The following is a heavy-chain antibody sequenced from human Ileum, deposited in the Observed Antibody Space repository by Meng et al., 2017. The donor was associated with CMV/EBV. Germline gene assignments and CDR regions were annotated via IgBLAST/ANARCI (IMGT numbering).Heavy chain of an antibody. Sequence: QLPLPESGPGLVKPSGTLSLTCAVSGGSISRANWWTWVRQTPGKGLEWIGEVYRGGNAMYNPSLQSRLTITVDDSTNQVSLRLRSVTAADTAMYYCTTGSAYSPPGQFHQWGQGTLVTVSS. CDR1: GGSISRANW. CDR3: TTGSAYSPPGQFHQ. J-gene: IGHJ4*02. V-gene: IGHV4-4*02. CDR2: VYRGGNA. D-gene: IGHD3-22*01.